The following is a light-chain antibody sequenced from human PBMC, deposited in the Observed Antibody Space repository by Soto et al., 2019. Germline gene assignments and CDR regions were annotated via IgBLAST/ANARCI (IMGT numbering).Light chain of an antibody. CDR3: QQYYTTPLT. Sequence: DIAMTQSPDSLTLSLGERATINCKSSQSVLYASSYKNYLAWYQQKPGQPPKLLIYWASTREFGVPERFSGGGSGTDFTLTISSLQAEDVAVYFCQQYYTTPLTFGGGTKVEIK. J-gene: IGKJ4*01. CDR1: QSVLYASSYKNY. CDR2: WAS. V-gene: IGKV4-1*01.